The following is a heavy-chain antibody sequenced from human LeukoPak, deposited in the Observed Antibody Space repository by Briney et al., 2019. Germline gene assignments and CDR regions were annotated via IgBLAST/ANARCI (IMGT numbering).Heavy chain of an antibody. Sequence: GASVKVSCKASGYTFTSYGISWVRQAPGQGLEWMGWISVYNGNTNYAQKLQGRVTMTTDTSTSTAYMELRSLRSDDTAVYYCARAPLVLSSSWYEVAPDVWGKGTTVTISS. D-gene: IGHD6-13*01. CDR3: ARAPLVLSSSWYEVAPDV. V-gene: IGHV1-18*01. CDR2: ISVYNGNT. CDR1: GYTFTSYG. J-gene: IGHJ6*04.